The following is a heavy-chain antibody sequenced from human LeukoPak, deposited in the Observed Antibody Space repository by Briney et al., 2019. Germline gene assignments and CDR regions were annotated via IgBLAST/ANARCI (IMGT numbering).Heavy chain of an antibody. CDR1: GGTFSSYA. D-gene: IGHD1-26*01. CDR3: ATEWADAFDI. V-gene: IGHV1-69*01. J-gene: IGHJ3*02. Sequence: GSSVKVSCKASGGTFSSYAISWVRQAPGQGLEWMGGIIPIFGTANYAQDFLGRVTITADESTSTAYMELSSLRSEDTAVYYCATEWADAFDIWGQGTMVTVSS. CDR2: IIPIFGTA.